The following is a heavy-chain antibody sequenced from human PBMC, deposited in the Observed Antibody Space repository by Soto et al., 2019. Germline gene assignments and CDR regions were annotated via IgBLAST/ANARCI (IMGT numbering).Heavy chain of an antibody. CDR1: GYTFTGYG. D-gene: IGHD3-3*01. CDR2: ISAYNGNT. V-gene: IGHV1-18*01. CDR3: ARRANYDFWSGSRGDWFDP. Sequence: QVQLVQSGAEVKKPGASVKVSCKASGYTFTGYGISWVRQAPGQGLEWMGWISAYNGNTNYAQKLQGRVTMTTDTSTSTAYMELRSLRSDDTAVYYCARRANYDFWSGSRGDWFDPWGQGTLVTVSS. J-gene: IGHJ5*02.